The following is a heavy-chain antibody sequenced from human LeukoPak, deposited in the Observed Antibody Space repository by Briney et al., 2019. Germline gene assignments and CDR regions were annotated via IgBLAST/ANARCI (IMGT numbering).Heavy chain of an antibody. V-gene: IGHV3-23*01. CDR3: AKVKSGNIVLMVYASQFDY. J-gene: IGHJ4*02. D-gene: IGHD2-8*01. Sequence: GGSLRLSCAASGFTFSSYAMSWVRQAPGKGLEWVSAISCSGGSTYYADSVKGRFTISRDNSKNTLYLQMNSLRAEDTAVYYCAKVKSGNIVLMVYASQFDYWGQGTLVTVSS. CDR2: ISCSGGST. CDR1: GFTFSSYA.